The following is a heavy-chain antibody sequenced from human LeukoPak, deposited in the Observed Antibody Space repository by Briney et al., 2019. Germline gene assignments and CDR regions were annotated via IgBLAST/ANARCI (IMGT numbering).Heavy chain of an antibody. CDR3: VQNIPGSIEH. V-gene: IGHV4-39*01. CDR1: GGSISSSSYY. J-gene: IGHJ1*01. CDR2: IYSSGTT. D-gene: IGHD1-20*01. Sequence: SETLSLTCIVSGGSISSSSYYWGWIRQPPGKGLECIGNIYSSGTTYYNPSLKSRVTISIDTSRSQFSLRLSSVTAADTAVYYCVQNIPGSIEHWGQGTLVTVSS.